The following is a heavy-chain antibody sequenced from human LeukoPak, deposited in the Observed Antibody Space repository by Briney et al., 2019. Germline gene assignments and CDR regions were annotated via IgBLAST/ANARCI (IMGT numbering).Heavy chain of an antibody. CDR1: GFTFSSYW. V-gene: IGHV3-74*01. Sequence: QSGGSLRLSCAASGFTFSSYWMHWVRQAPGKGLVWVSRINSDGSSTSYADSVKGRFTISRDNSKNTLYLQMNSLRAEDTAVYYCAKPVWDCSSTSCYGDAFDIWGQGTMVTVSS. CDR2: INSDGSST. CDR3: AKPVWDCSSTSCYGDAFDI. D-gene: IGHD2-2*01. J-gene: IGHJ3*02.